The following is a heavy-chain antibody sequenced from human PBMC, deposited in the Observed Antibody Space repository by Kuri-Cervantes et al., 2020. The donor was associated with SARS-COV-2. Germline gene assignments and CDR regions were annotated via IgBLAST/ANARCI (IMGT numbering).Heavy chain of an antibody. J-gene: IGHJ4*02. CDR1: GGSISSYY. CDR2: IYYSGST. CDR3: ARQSEAGIAVAGPRYFVY. Sequence: GSLRLSCTVSGGSISSYYWSWIRQPPGKGLEWIGYIYYSGSTNYNPSLKSRVTISVDTSKNQFSLKLSSVTAADTAVYYCARQSEAGIAVAGPRYFVYWGQGARVTVSS. V-gene: IGHV4-59*01. D-gene: IGHD6-19*01.